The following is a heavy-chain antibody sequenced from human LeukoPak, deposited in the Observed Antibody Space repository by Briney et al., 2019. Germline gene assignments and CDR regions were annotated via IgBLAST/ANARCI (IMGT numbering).Heavy chain of an antibody. Sequence: GGSLRLSCAASGFTFSSYGMHWVRQAPGKGLEWVTIISYDGSNKYYADSVKGRFTISRDNSKNTLYLQMNSLRAEDTAVYYCAKLSFSGYVWGQGTLVTVSS. CDR2: ISYDGSNK. D-gene: IGHD3-10*01. J-gene: IGHJ4*02. V-gene: IGHV3-30*18. CDR1: GFTFSSYG. CDR3: AKLSFSGYV.